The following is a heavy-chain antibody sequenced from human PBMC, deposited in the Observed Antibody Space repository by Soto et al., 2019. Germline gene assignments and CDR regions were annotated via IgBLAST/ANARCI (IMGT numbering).Heavy chain of an antibody. V-gene: IGHV3-30*18. D-gene: IGHD2-2*01. CDR1: GFTFSSYG. CDR2: ISYDGSNK. Sequence: PGGSLRLSCAASGFTFSSYGMHWVRQAPGKGLEWVAVISYDGSNKYYADSVKGRFTISRDNSKNTLYLQMNSLRAEDTAVYYCAKDPGANVVVPAAAHLDYWGQGTRVTVSS. J-gene: IGHJ4*02. CDR3: AKDPGANVVVPAAAHLDY.